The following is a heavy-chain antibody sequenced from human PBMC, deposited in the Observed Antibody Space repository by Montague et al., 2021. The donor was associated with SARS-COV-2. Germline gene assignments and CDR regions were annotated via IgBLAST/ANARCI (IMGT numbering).Heavy chain of an antibody. CDR3: ARIAMVATFDS. CDR1: GGSISPYY. D-gene: IGHD6-19*01. V-gene: IGHV4-59*13. CDR2: IYYTGGT. J-gene: IGHJ4*02. Sequence: SETLSLTCTVSGGSISPYYWNWIRQPPGKGLEWIGYIYYTGGTKYNPSLKSRVSMSEDTSKNQFPLRLTSVGAADTAVYYCARIAMVATFDSWGQGALVTVSS.